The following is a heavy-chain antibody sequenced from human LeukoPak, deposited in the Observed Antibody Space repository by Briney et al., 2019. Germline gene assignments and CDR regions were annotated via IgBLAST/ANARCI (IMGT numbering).Heavy chain of an antibody. Sequence: GESLKISCKGSGYSFTSYWIGWVRQMPGKGLEWMGIIYPGDSDTRYSPSFQGQVTISADKSISTAYLQWSSLKASDTAMYYRARQSLSYYYGSGSYRHYYYYYMDVWGKGTTVTVSS. CDR1: GYSFTSYW. CDR3: ARQSLSYYYGSGSYRHYYYYYMDV. D-gene: IGHD3-10*01. V-gene: IGHV5-51*01. J-gene: IGHJ6*03. CDR2: IYPGDSDT.